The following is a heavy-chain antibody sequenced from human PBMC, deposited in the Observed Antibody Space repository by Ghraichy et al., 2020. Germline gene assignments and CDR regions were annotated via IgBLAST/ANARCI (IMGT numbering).Heavy chain of an antibody. CDR1: GFTFSSYA. D-gene: IGHD6-13*01. V-gene: IGHV3-23*01. Sequence: GESLNISCAASGFTFSSYAMNWVRQAPGKGLEWVSVVSGSGGSTYYADSVKGRFTISRDNSRNTLYLQMNSLRAEDTAVYYCAKRDGSSWSGFDYWGQGTLVTVSS. CDR3: AKRDGSSWSGFDY. CDR2: VSGSGGST. J-gene: IGHJ4*02.